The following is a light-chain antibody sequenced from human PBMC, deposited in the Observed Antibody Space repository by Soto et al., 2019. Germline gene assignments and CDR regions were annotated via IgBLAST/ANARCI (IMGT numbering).Light chain of an antibody. CDR3: QQYNSYSTWT. CDR1: QSISSW. J-gene: IGKJ1*01. V-gene: IGKV1-5*01. Sequence: DIQMTQSPSTLSASVGDRVTITCRASQSISSWLAWYQQKPGKAPKLLIYDASSLESGVPSRFSGSGSGTKFTHTIISLQPEDFATYYCQQYNSYSTWTFGQGTKVDIK. CDR2: DAS.